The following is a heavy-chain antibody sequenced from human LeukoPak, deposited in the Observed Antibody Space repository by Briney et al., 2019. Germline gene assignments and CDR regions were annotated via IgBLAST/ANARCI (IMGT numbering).Heavy chain of an antibody. CDR3: ARRGDCSSTSCYEYYFDY. D-gene: IGHD2-2*01. CDR1: GGTFSSYA. V-gene: IGHV1-69*05. CDR2: IIPIFGTA. J-gene: IGHJ4*02. Sequence: SVKVSCKASGGTFSSYAISWVRQAPGQGLEWMGGIIPIFGTANYAQKFQGRVTITTDESTSTAYMELSSLRSEDTAVHYCARRGDCSSTSCYEYYFDYWGQGTLVTVSS.